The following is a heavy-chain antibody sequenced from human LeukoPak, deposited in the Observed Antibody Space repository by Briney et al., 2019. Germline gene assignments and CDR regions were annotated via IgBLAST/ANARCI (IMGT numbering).Heavy chain of an antibody. CDR1: GFTFSSSD. D-gene: IGHD6-19*01. CDR2: IGTVGDT. V-gene: IGHV3-13*01. J-gene: IGHJ4*02. CDR3: ARGVRIAVAGNIDY. Sequence: GGSLRLSCAASGFTFSSSDMHWVRQATGKGLEWVSAIGTVGDTYYADSVKGRFTISRDNSKNTLYLQMNSLRAEDTAVYYCARGVRIAVAGNIDYWGQGTLVTVSS.